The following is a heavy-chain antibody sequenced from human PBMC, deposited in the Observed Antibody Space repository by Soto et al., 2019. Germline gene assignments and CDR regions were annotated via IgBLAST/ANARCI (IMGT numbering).Heavy chain of an antibody. CDR1: GFPFSNYG. D-gene: IGHD2-15*01. V-gene: IGHV3-23*01. CDR3: AKDSPVGVTRLRDLHD. Sequence: PGGSLRLSCAASGFPFSNYGMSLVRQSPGKGLEWVSVISGSGGSTYYADSVKGRFNLSRDNSKNTVYLQMNSLRAEDTAVYYCAKDSPVGVTRLRDLHDWVQGTLFTVSS. CDR2: ISGSGGST. J-gene: IGHJ1*01.